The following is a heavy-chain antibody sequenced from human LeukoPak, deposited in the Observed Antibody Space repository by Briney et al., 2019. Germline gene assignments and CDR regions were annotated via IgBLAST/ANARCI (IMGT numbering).Heavy chain of an antibody. D-gene: IGHD7-27*01. CDR1: VHSISSGSYY. CDR2: IYTSRCT. CDR3: ARVSVRMDTGVDS. Sequence: PSQTLSLTCSVPVHSISSGSYYWGCLRQPAGKGLDWIGRIYTSRCTNYHPPIKSRVTIPVDTPKNQFSLKLSSVTAADTAVYYCARVSVRMDTGVDSWGQGTLVTASP. J-gene: IGHJ4*02. V-gene: IGHV4-61*02.